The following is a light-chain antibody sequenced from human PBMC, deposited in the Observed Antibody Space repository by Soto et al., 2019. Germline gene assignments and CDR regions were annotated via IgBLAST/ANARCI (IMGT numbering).Light chain of an antibody. V-gene: IGKV1-6*01. CDR3: LQDYDYPFT. CDR2: AAS. Sequence: AIQVTQSPSSLSASVGDRVTITCRASQGIRNELSWYQQKPGKAPKFLIFAASNLQSGVPSRFSGSGSGTDFTLTISSLQPEDFATYFCLQDYDYPFTLGAGPKVHTK. J-gene: IGKJ4*01. CDR1: QGIRNE.